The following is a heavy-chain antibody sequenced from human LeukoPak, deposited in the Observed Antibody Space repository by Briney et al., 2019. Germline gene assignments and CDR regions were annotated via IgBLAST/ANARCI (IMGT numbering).Heavy chain of an antibody. CDR2: INHSGST. CDR3: ARGRDWFDP. J-gene: IGHJ5*02. V-gene: IGHV4-34*01. CDR1: GGSFSGYY. Sequence: PSETLSLTCTVYGGSFSGYYWSWIRQPPGKGLEWIGEINHSGSTNYNPSLKSRVTISVDTSKNQFSLKLSSVTAADTAVYYCARGRDWFDPWGQGTLVTVSS.